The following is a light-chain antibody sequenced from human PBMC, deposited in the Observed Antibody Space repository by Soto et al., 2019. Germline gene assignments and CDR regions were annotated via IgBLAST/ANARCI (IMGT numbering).Light chain of an antibody. J-gene: IGKJ1*01. CDR2: GTS. V-gene: IGKV3-15*01. CDR1: LSVSIN. Sequence: EIVMTQSPATLSVSPGERATLSCRASLSVSINLAWYQQKPGQAPRLLIYGTSTRATGIPARFSGSGSGTEFTLTISSLQSEDFAVYYCQQYNKWPESFGQGTKVDIK. CDR3: QQYNKWPES.